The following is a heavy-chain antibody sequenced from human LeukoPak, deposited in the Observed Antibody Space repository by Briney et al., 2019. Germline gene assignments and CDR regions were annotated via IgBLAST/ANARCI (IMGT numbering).Heavy chain of an antibody. Sequence: PGGSLRLSCAASGFTFDDYAMYWVRQTPGKGLQWVSLISADGGSTYYADSMKGRFTISRDNSKNSLYLQMNSLRTEDTALYYCAKPKSWGIVGAVEYWGQGTLVAVSS. CDR1: GFTFDDYA. CDR3: AKPKSWGIVGAVEY. V-gene: IGHV3-43*02. J-gene: IGHJ4*02. CDR2: ISADGGST. D-gene: IGHD1-26*01.